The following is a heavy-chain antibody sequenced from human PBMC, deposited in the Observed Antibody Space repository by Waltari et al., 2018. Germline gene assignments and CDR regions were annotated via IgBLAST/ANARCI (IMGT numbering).Heavy chain of an antibody. V-gene: IGHV1-8*03. CDR3: ARFYCSGGSCYSYYFDY. CDR1: GYTFTSYD. D-gene: IGHD2-15*01. J-gene: IGHJ4*02. Sequence: QVQLVQSGAEVKKPGASVKVSCKASGYTFTSYDINWVRQATGQGLEWMGWMNPNSGNTGYAQKFKGRVTITRNTSISTAYMELSSMRSEDTAVYYCARFYCSGGSCYSYYFDYWGQGTLVTVSS. CDR2: MNPNSGNT.